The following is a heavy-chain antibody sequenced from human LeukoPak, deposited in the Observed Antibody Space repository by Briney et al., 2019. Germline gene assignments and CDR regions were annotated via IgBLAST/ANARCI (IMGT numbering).Heavy chain of an antibody. Sequence: GGSLRLSCAASGFTFSSYSMNWVRQAPGKGLEWVSSISSGSSYIYYADSVKGRFTISRDNAKNSLYLQMNSLRAEDTAVYYCARGPRAYSSSPDFDYWGQGTLVTVSS. CDR2: ISSGSSYI. D-gene: IGHD6-6*01. J-gene: IGHJ4*02. CDR3: ARGPRAYSSSPDFDY. CDR1: GFTFSSYS. V-gene: IGHV3-21*01.